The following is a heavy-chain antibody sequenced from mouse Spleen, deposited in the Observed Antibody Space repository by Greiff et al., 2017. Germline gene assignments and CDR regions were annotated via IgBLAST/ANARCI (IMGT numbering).Heavy chain of an antibody. CDR3: ARRDYDYDWYFDV. J-gene: IGHJ1*01. CDR2: ISYSGST. Sequence: DVMLVESGPSLVKPSQTLSLTCSVTGDSITSGYWNWIRKFPGNKLEYMGYISYSGSTYYNPSLKSRISITRDTSKNQYYLQLNSVTTEDTATYYCARRDYDYDWYFDVWGAGTTVTVSS. CDR1: GDSITSGY. V-gene: IGHV3-8*02. D-gene: IGHD2-4*01.